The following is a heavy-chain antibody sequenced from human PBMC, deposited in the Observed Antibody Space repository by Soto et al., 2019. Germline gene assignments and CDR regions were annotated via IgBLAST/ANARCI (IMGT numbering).Heavy chain of an antibody. CDR3: ARGAVTGTSLFDY. D-gene: IGHD6-19*01. CDR1: GFTLTTYS. CDR2: INKNGFTI. V-gene: IGHV3-48*02. Sequence: HGGSMKLSSAVSGFTLTTYSMNWIRQDTGKGLEWISFINKNGFTIYYADSVKGRFTISRDYAKNSLYLQMDSLRHEDTAVYYCARGAVTGTSLFDYWGLGTLVTVSS. J-gene: IGHJ4*02.